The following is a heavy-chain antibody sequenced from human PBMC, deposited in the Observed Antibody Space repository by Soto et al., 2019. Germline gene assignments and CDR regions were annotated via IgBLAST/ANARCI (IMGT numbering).Heavy chain of an antibody. CDR3: ARFGSWSCYSHAFDI. J-gene: IGHJ3*02. D-gene: IGHD3-3*01. CDR2: INPNSGGT. CDR1: GYTFTGYY. V-gene: IGHV1-2*04. Sequence: ASVKVSCKASGYTFTGYYMHWVRQAPGQGLEWMGWINPNSGGTNYAQKFQGWVTMTRDTSISTAYMELSRLRSDDTAVYYCARFGSWSCYSHAFDIWGQGTMVTVSS.